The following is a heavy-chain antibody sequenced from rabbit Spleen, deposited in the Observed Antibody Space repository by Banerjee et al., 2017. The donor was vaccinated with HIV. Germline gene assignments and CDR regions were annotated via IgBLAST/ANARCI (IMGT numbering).Heavy chain of an antibody. CDR2: IAGSSSGFT. V-gene: IGHV1S45*01. CDR3: ARDTSSSFSSYGMDL. D-gene: IGHD1-1*01. Sequence: QEQLVEYGGDLVQPEGSLTLTCKASGFSFSTGYYICWVRQAPGKGLEWISCIAGSSSGFTYSATWAKGRFTCSKTSSTTVTLQMTSLTVADTATYFCARDTSSSFSSYGMDLWGQGTLVTVS. J-gene: IGHJ6*01. CDR1: GFSFSTGYY.